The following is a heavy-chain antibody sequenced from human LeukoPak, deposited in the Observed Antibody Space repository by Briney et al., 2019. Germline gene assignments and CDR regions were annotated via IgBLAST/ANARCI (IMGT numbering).Heavy chain of an antibody. D-gene: IGHD2-2*01. Sequence: SETLSLTCAVSGYSISSGYYWGWIRQPPGKGLEWIGRIYHSGSTYYNPSLKSRVTISVDTSKNQFSLNLSSVTAADTAVYYCARGGILDIVVVPAAGLGVPLDYFDYWGQGTLVTVSS. CDR3: ARGGILDIVVVPAAGLGVPLDYFDY. CDR1: GYSISSGYY. J-gene: IGHJ4*02. V-gene: IGHV4-38-2*01. CDR2: IYHSGST.